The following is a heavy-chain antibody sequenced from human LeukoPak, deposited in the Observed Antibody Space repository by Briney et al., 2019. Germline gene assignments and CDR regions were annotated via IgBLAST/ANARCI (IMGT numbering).Heavy chain of an antibody. CDR1: GFTFSGYD. CDR2: TSSSSSTI. CDR3: ARLRYYGMDV. J-gene: IGHJ6*02. V-gene: IGHV3-48*04. Sequence: GGSLRLSCAASGFTFSGYDMSWVRQAPGKGLEWVSYTSSSSSTIYYADSVKSRFTISRDNAKNSLYLQMISLRAEDTAVYYCARLRYYGMDVWGQGTTVTVSS.